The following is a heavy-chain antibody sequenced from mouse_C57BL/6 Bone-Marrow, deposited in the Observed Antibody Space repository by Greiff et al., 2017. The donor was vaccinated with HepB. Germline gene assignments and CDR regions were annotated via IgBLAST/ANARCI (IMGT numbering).Heavy chain of an antibody. V-gene: IGHV3-6*01. CDR2: ISYDGSN. CDR3: ARGGCPWFAY. J-gene: IGHJ3*01. Sequence: EVQLQQSGPGLVKPSQSLSLTCSVTGYSITSGYYWNWIRQFPGNKLEWMGYISYDGSNNYNPSLKNRISITLDTSKNQLFMKLNSVTTEDTATYYCARGGCPWFAYWGQGTLVTVSA. CDR1: GYSITSGYY.